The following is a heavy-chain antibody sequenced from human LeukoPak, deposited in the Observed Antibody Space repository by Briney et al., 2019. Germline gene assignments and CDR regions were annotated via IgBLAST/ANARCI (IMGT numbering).Heavy chain of an antibody. CDR3: AKEMKPWMHFDY. Sequence: GGSLRLSCAASGFTFSSYAMSWVRQAPGKGLEWVAVISHDGSNTDYTDSVKGRFTISRDNSKNTLYLQMNSLRAEDTAVYYCAKEMKPWMHFDYWGQGTLVTVSS. V-gene: IGHV3-30*18. CDR2: ISHDGSNT. CDR1: GFTFSSYA. J-gene: IGHJ4*02. D-gene: IGHD5-12*01.